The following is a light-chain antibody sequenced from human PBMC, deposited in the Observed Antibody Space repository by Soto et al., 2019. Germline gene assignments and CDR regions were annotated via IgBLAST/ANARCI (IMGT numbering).Light chain of an antibody. CDR2: GAS. CDR1: QSVTYN. J-gene: IGKJ1*01. CDR3: LQDHDDSWT. Sequence: ETTLTQSPATLSASPGERVTLSCRATQSVTYNLAWYQQKPGQAPRLLIYGASTRPTGIPARFSGRGSGTEFTLTVSSLQPEDFATYYCLQDHDDSWTFGQGTKVDIK. V-gene: IGKV3-15*01.